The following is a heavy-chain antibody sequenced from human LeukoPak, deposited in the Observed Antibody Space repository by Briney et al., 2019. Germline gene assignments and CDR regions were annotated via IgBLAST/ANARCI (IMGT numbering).Heavy chain of an antibody. V-gene: IGHV3-53*01. Sequence: GGSLRLSCAASGFTVSSNYMSWVRQAPGKGLEWVSVIYSGGSTYYADSVKGRFTISRDNSKNTLYLQMNSLRAEDTAVYYCARDANPGYSSSWYQGYWGQGTLVTVSS. D-gene: IGHD6-13*01. J-gene: IGHJ4*02. CDR3: ARDANPGYSSSWYQGY. CDR2: IYSGGST. CDR1: GFTVSSNY.